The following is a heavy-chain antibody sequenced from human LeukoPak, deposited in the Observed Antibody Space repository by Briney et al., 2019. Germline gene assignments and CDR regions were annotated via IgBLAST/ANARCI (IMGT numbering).Heavy chain of an antibody. CDR1: GFTFSSYA. CDR2: ISGSTGST. J-gene: IGHJ4*02. V-gene: IGHV3-23*01. D-gene: IGHD6-19*01. Sequence: GGSLRLSCAASGFTFSSYAMSWVRQAPGKGLEWVSAISGSTGSTYYADPVKGRFTISRDNSKSTPYLQMNSLRAEDTAVYYCAKDDHGGSGWRDYFDYWGQGTLVTVSS. CDR3: AKDDHGGSGWRDYFDY.